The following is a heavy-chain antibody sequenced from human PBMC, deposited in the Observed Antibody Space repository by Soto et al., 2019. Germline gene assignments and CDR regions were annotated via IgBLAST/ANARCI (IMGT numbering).Heavy chain of an antibody. Sequence: SEALSVTCTVSGGSISRGGYYWSWIRQHPGKGLEWIGYIYYSGSTYYNPSLKSRVTISVDTSKNQFSLKLSSVTAADTAVYYSARDFGDCFDPCGQGTLVTV. D-gene: IGHD3-10*01. CDR1: GGSISRGGYY. CDR3: ARDFGDCFDP. V-gene: IGHV4-31*03. CDR2: IYYSGST. J-gene: IGHJ5*02.